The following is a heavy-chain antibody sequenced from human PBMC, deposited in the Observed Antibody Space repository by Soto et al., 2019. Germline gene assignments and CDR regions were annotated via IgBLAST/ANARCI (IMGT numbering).Heavy chain of an antibody. CDR2: IIPIFDTA. J-gene: IGHJ1*01. CDR1: GGTFRNYA. V-gene: IGHV1-69*13. Sequence: SVKVPCKASGGTFRNYALSWVRQAPGQGLEWMGGIIPIFDTANYAQKFQGRVTITADETTSTAHMELSSLRSEDTAVYYCARDVLFGDSTHSSFYDFWGQGAL. CDR3: ARDVLFGDSTHSSFYDF. D-gene: IGHD4-17*01.